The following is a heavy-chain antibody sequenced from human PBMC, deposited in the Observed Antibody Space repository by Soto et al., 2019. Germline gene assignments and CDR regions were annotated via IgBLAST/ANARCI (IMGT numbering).Heavy chain of an antibody. CDR2: IHYSGST. J-gene: IGHJ4*02. CDR3: ASTKDETLYFDY. V-gene: IGHV4-39*01. CDR1: GDSISISSYY. Sequence: QLQLQESGPGLVKPSETLSLTCSVSGDSISISSYYWGWVRQPPGKGLEWIGSIHYSGSTHYNPSLQSRVTISGDASEKQFSLKLGSVTAADTAMYYCASTKDETLYFDYWGQGNLVTVSS. D-gene: IGHD2-15*01.